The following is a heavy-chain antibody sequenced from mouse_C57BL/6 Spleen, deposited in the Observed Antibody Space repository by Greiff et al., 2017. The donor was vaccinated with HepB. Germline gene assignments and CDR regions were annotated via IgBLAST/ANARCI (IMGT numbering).Heavy chain of an antibody. CDR2: ISDGGSYT. Sequence: EVQLVESGGGLVKPGGSLKLSCAASGFTFSSYAMSWVRQTPEKRLEWVATISDGGSYTYYPDNVKGRFTISRDNAKNNLYLQMSHLKSEDTAMYYCARGGYSNQVAYWGQGTLVTVSA. V-gene: IGHV5-4*01. CDR1: GFTFSSYA. D-gene: IGHD2-5*01. J-gene: IGHJ3*01. CDR3: ARGGYSNQVAY.